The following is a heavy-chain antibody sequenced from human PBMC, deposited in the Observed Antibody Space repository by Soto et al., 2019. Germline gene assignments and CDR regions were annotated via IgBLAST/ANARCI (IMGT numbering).Heavy chain of an antibody. CDR1: GYIFNTYW. Sequence: PGESLKISCKASGYIFNTYWIVWVLHMPGRGLECVGIMYPFWSDTRCSPSFQGRFIVSGDSSTICSYVHWTSLKASDGAMYYCARQGDANEYSYFDYWGQGTTVTVSS. CDR3: ARQGDANEYSYFDY. D-gene: IGHD2-8*01. V-gene: IGHV5-51*01. J-gene: IGHJ4*02. CDR2: MYPFWSDT.